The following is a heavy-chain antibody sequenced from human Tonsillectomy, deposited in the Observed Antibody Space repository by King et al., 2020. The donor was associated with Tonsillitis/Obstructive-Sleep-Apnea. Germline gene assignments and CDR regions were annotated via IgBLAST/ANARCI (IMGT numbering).Heavy chain of an antibody. V-gene: IGHV4-59*01. CDR3: ARGDYYYYMDV. Sequence: QLQESGPGLVKPSETLSLTGTVSGGSIRSYYWSWIRQPPGKGLEWIGYSYYSGSTNYNPSLKSRVTNSVDTSKNQFSLKLSSVTAADTAVYYCARGDYYYYMDVWGKGTTVTVSS. CDR1: GGSIRSYY. CDR2: SYYSGST. J-gene: IGHJ6*03.